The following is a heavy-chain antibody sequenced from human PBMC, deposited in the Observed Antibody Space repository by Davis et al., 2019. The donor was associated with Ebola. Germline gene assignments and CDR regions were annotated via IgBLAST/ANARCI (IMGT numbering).Heavy chain of an antibody. V-gene: IGHV3-23*01. J-gene: IGHJ3*02. CDR1: GFPSSMFA. Sequence: PGGSLRLSCAASGFPSSMFAMSWVRQAAGKGLEWVSTLGTSADTYYADSVKGRFTISRDNSKNTLYLQMNSLRAEDTAVYYCAKDLGTSGVFDIWGQGAVVTVSS. D-gene: IGHD1-7*01. CDR3: AKDLGTSGVFDI. CDR2: LGTSADT.